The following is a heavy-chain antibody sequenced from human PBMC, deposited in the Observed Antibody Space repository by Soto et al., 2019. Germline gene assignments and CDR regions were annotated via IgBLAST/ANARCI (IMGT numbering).Heavy chain of an antibody. CDR2: ISYDGSNK. J-gene: IGHJ6*02. Sequence: QVQLVESGGGVVQPGRSLRLSCAASGFTFSSYAMHWVRQAPGKGLEWVAVISYDGSNKYYADSVKGRFTISRDNSKNTLYLQMSSLRAEDTAVYYCARDRRSWSYGSGSYSHYYYYGMDVWGQGTTVTVSS. V-gene: IGHV3-30-3*01. D-gene: IGHD3-10*01. CDR1: GFTFSSYA. CDR3: ARDRRSWSYGSGSYSHYYYYGMDV.